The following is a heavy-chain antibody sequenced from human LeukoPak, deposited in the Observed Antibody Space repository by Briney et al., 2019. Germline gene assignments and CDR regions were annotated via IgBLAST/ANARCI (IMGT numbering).Heavy chain of an antibody. J-gene: IGHJ4*02. D-gene: IGHD2-2*02. CDR3: TRDSLAYRY. V-gene: IGHV3-49*04. CDR1: GFTFGDYG. Sequence: GGSLRLSCTASGFTFGDYGMSWVRQAPGKGLEWVGSIRSKTYGGTTEYAASVKGRFSISRDDSKSIAYLQMNSLKTEDTAVYFCTRDSLAYRYWGQGALVTVSS. CDR2: IRSKTYGGTT.